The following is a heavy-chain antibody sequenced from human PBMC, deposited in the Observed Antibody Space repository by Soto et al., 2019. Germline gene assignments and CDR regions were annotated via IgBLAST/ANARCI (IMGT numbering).Heavy chain of an antibody. V-gene: IGHV3-33*01. CDR2: IWYDGSNK. Sequence: GGSLRLSCAASGFTFSSYGMHWVRQAPGKGQEWVAVIWYDGSNKYYANSVKGRFTISRDNAKDSLYLQMNCLRDEDTAVYYCVRDLHYAFDIWGQGTMVTVSS. J-gene: IGHJ3*02. CDR3: VRDLHYAFDI. CDR1: GFTFSSYG.